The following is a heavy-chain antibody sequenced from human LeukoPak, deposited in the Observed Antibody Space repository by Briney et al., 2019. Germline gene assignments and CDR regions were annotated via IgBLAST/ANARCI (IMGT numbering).Heavy chain of an antibody. J-gene: IGHJ4*02. CDR2: ISGSSSTI. CDR3: ARDGAEDYGIDY. D-gene: IGHD4/OR15-4a*01. Sequence: GGSLRPSCEVSGFTSGDYYMSWSRQAPGKGLEWISYISGSSSTIYYADFVKGRFTISRDNGKNSLYLQMNSLTVEDTGVYYCARDGAEDYGIDYWGRGTLVTVSS. V-gene: IGHV3-11*04. CDR1: GFTSGDYY.